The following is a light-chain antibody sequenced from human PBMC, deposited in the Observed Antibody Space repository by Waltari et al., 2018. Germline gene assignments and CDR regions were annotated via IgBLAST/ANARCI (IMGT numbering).Light chain of an antibody. Sequence: QSVLTQAPSASGTPGPRVTISCSVSRSNIGNNDVTWYQPAPGTPPKLLIYADNQRPAGVPGRFSGSRSGTSASLAISGLQSEDEADYYCAAWDDSLEGPLFGGGTKLTVL. J-gene: IGLJ2*01. CDR2: ADN. V-gene: IGLV1-44*01. CDR1: RSNIGNND. CDR3: AAWDDSLEGPL.